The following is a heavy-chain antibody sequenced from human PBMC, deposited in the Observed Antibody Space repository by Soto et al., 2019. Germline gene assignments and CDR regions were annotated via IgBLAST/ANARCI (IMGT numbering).Heavy chain of an antibody. CDR2: ISWNSGSI. V-gene: IGHV3-9*01. CDR1: GFTFDDYA. J-gene: IGHJ4*02. Sequence: EVQLVESGGGLVQPGRSPRLSCAASGFTFDDYAMHWVRQAPGKGLEWVSGISWNSGSIGYADSVKGRFTISRDNAKNSLYLQMNSLRAEDTALYYCAKGAFDYWGQGTLVTVSS. CDR3: AKGAFDY.